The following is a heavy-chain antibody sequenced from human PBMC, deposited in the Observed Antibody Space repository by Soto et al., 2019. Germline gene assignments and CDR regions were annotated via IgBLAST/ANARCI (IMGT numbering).Heavy chain of an antibody. CDR1: GYTFTGYY. V-gene: IGHV1-2*02. Sequence: GASVKVSCKASGYTFTGYYMHWVRQAPGQGLEWMGWINPNSGGTNYAQKFQGRVTMTRDTSISTAYMELSRLRSDDTAVYYCASDSPYSSSWYRDYYYGMDVWGQGTTVTVSS. CDR2: INPNSGGT. D-gene: IGHD6-13*01. CDR3: ASDSPYSSSWYRDYYYGMDV. J-gene: IGHJ6*02.